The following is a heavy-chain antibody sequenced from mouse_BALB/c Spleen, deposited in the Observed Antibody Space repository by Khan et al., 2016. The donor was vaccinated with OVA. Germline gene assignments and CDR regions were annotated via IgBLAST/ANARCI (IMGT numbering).Heavy chain of an antibody. V-gene: IGHV1S132*01. CDR1: GHIFTSYW. J-gene: IGHJ4*01. Sequence: QVQLKQSGAELVRPGASVKVSCKTSGHIFTSYWIPWVKQRSGQGLEWIARIYPGTGITYYNEKFKGKATLTADTSSSTAYMQLSSLKSEDSAVYFCARGETGNYAMDYWGQGTSVTVSS. CDR3: ARGETGNYAMDY. CDR2: IYPGTGIT.